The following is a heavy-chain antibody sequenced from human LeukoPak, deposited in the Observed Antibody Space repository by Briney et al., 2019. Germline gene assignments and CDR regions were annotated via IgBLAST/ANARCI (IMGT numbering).Heavy chain of an antibody. V-gene: IGHV1-18*01. CDR2: ISAYNGNT. Sequence: SSVKVSCKASGYTFNSYGLRWLRQAPGQGLEWMGWISAYNGNTNYEQKLQGRVTMTTDTSTSTAYMELRSLRSDDTAVYYCARGGGYDFWSGSSGWFDAWGQGTLVTVSS. CDR3: ARGGGYDFWSGSSGWFDA. CDR1: GYTFNSYG. D-gene: IGHD3-3*01. J-gene: IGHJ5*02.